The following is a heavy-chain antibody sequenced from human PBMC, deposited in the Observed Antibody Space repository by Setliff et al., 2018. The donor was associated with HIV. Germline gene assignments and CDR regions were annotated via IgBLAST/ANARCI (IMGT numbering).Heavy chain of an antibody. J-gene: IGHJ6*03. D-gene: IGHD6-6*01. CDR3: ATRQAPRSCYMDV. CDR1: GLTFNNYA. CDR2: ISGSVANT. V-gene: IGHV3-23*01. Sequence: PGGSLRLSCAASGLTFNNYAMNWVRQAPGKGLEWVSAISGSVANTYYADSVKGRFTISRDNSKNTLYLQMDSLRAEDTAVYYCATRQAPRSCYMDVWGKGTTVTVSS.